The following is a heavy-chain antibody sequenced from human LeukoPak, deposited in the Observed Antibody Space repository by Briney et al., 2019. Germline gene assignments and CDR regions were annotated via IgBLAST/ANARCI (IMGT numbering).Heavy chain of an antibody. CDR2: ISTGGST. CDR3: ARDIQLST. D-gene: IGHD5-24*01. J-gene: IGHJ3*01. CDR1: GLTVSRHY. V-gene: IGHV3-53*01. Sequence: GGSLRLSCVASGLTVSRHYMTWVRQAPGKGLEWLSVISTGGSTYYADSVKGRFTISRDNSKDTLYLQMNSLRAEDTAIYYCARDIQLSTWGLGTMVTVSS.